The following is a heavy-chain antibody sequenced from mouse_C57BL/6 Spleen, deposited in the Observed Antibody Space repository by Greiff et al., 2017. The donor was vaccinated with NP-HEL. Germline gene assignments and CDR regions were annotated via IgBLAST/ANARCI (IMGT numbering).Heavy chain of an antibody. CDR1: GYTFTSYW. D-gene: IGHD2-4*01. V-gene: IGHV1-50*01. CDR2: IDPSDSYT. Sequence: QVQLQQPGAELVKPGASVKLSCKASGYTFTSYWMQWVNQRPGQGLEWIGEIDPSDSYTNYNQKFKGKATLTVDTSSSTAHMQLSSLTSEDSAVYYCARRGLRGLAYWGQGTLVTVSA. J-gene: IGHJ3*01. CDR3: ARRGLRGLAY.